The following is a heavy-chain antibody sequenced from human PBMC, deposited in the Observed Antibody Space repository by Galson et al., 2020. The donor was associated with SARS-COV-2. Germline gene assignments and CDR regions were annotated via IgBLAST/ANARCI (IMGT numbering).Heavy chain of an antibody. CDR2: INHNGST. CDR3: ARGAARGPNWFDP. J-gene: IGHJ5*02. Sequence: SETLSLTCAVYGGTFSGYSWNWIRQPPGKGLEWIGEINHNGSTNYNPSHNSRVTISVDTTKNQYYLKLTSVTAADTAVYYCARGAARGPNWFDPWGQGALVSVSS. CDR1: GGTFSGYS. D-gene: IGHD5-12*01. V-gene: IGHV4-34*01.